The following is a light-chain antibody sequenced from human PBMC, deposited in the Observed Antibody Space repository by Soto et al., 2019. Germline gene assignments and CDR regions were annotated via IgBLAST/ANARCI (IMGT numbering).Light chain of an antibody. CDR2: SNH. CDR3: AAWDDSLNDYV. V-gene: IGLV1-44*01. CDR1: RSNIGSYT. J-gene: IGLJ1*01. Sequence: QSVLTQPPSASGTPGQRVTISCSGSRSNIGSYTVNWYQQLPGTAPKLLIFSNHRRPSRVPDRFSGSKSGTSASLATSGLQSEDEADYYCAAWDDSLNDYVFGTGTKLTVL.